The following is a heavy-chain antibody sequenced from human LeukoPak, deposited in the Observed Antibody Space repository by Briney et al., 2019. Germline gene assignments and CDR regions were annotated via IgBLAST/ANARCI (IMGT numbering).Heavy chain of an antibody. CDR3: AGTGYSSGWYPSRHY. V-gene: IGHV1-2*06. J-gene: IGHJ4*02. CDR1: GYTFTGYY. CDR2: INPNSGGT. D-gene: IGHD6-19*01. Sequence: GASVKVSCKASGYTFTGYYMHWVRQAPGQGLEWMGRINPNSGGTNYAQKFQGRVTMTRDTSISTAYMELSRLRSDDTAVYYCAGTGYSSGWYPSRHYWGQGTLVTVSS.